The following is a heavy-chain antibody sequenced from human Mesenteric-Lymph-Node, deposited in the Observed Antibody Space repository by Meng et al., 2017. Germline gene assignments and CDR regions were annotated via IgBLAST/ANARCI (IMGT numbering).Heavy chain of an antibody. V-gene: IGHV4-30-4*01. J-gene: IGHJ5*02. Sequence: QVQLQASGPGLVKPSQTLSLTCTVSGGSISSGDYYWSWIRQPPGKGLELIGHIYYSGSTYYNPSLRSRVAISIDTSKNQFSLKLTSVTAADTAVYFCARTNYGDYNWFDPWGQGTLVTVSS. CDR1: GGSISSGDYY. CDR2: IYYSGST. D-gene: IGHD4-17*01. CDR3: ARTNYGDYNWFDP.